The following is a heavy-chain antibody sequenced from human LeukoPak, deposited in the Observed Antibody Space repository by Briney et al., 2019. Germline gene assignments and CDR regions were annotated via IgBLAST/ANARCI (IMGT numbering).Heavy chain of an antibody. V-gene: IGHV4-61*02. CDR2: IYTSGST. CDR1: GGSISSGSYY. J-gene: IGHJ4*02. D-gene: IGHD3-3*01. Sequence: SQTLSLTCTVSGGSISSGSYYWSWIRQPAGKGLEWIGRIYTSGSTNYNPSLKSRVTISVDTSKNQFSLKLSSVTAADTAVYYCARGKDDFWSGYSRGIDYWGQGTLVTVSS. CDR3: ARGKDDFWSGYSRGIDY.